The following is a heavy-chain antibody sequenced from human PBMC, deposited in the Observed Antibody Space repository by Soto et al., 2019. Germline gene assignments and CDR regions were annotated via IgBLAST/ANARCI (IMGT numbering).Heavy chain of an antibody. V-gene: IGHV4-31*03. J-gene: IGHJ6*02. CDR3: ARYALLWFGELTYGMDV. CDR2: IYYSGST. D-gene: IGHD3-10*01. CDR1: GGSISSGGYY. Sequence: SETLSLTCTVSGGSISSGGYYWSWIRQHPGKGLEWIGYIYYSGSTYYNPSLKSRVTISVDTSKNQFSLKLSSVTAADTAVYYCARYALLWFGELTYGMDVWGQGTTVTVSS.